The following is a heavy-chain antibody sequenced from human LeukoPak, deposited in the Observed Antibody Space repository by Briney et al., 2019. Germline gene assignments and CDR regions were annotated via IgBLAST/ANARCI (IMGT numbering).Heavy chain of an antibody. Sequence: GGSLRLSCAASGFTFSSYSMNWVRQAPGKGLEWVSVIYSGGSTYYADSVKGRFTISRDNSKNTLYPQMNSLRAEDTAVYYCASQGGYSYGYPPYFDYWGQGTLVTASS. CDR1: GFTFSSYS. J-gene: IGHJ4*02. CDR3: ASQGGYSYGYPPYFDY. CDR2: IYSGGST. D-gene: IGHD5-18*01. V-gene: IGHV3-66*02.